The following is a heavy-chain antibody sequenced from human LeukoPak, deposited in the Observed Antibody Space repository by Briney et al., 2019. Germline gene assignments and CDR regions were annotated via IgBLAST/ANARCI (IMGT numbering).Heavy chain of an antibody. CDR3: ARENFQY. J-gene: IGHJ4*02. Sequence: GGSLRLSCAASGFTLSSYWMNWVRQAPGKGLEWVANIKPDGSDEYYVDSVKGRFTISRDNAENSLYLQRNSLRAEDTAVYYCARENFQYWAQGTLVTVSS. CDR1: GFTLSSYW. V-gene: IGHV3-7*04. CDR2: IKPDGSDE.